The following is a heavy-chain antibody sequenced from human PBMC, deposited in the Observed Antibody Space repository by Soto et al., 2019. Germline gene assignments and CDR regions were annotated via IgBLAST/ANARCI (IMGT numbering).Heavy chain of an antibody. D-gene: IGHD2-8*01. Sequence: NPSETLSLTCTVSGSSISSSSYYWVWIRQPPGKGLEWIGSIYYSGSTYYNPSLKSRVTISVDTSKNQFSLKLSSVTAADTAVYYCARHLFSRSRYCTNGVCYNWFAPWGQGTLFTV. J-gene: IGHJ5*02. CDR1: GSSISSSSYY. CDR2: IYYSGST. CDR3: ARHLFSRSRYCTNGVCYNWFAP. V-gene: IGHV4-39*01.